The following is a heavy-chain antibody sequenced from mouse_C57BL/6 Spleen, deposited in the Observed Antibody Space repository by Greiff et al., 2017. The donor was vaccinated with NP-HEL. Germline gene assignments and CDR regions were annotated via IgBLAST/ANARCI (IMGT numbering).Heavy chain of an antibody. CDR3: ARSTVVADWYFDV. CDR2: IYPRDGST. CDR1: GYTFTSYD. V-gene: IGHV1-85*01. J-gene: IGHJ1*03. Sequence: QVQLKQSGPELVKPGASVKLSCKASGYTFTSYDINWVKQRPGQGLEWIGWIYPRDGSTKYNEKFKGKATLTVDTSSSTAYMELHSLTSEDSAVYFCARSTVVADWYFDVWGTGTTVTVSS. D-gene: IGHD1-1*01.